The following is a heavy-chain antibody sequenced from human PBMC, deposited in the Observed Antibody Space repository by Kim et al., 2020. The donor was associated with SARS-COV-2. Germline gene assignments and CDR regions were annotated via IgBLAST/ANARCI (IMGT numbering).Heavy chain of an antibody. D-gene: IGHD5-18*01. J-gene: IGHJ6*02. CDR3: ATNVGYSYNAPYYYYGMDV. CDR1: GYTFTYRY. Sequence: SVKVSCKASGYTFTYRYLHWVRQAPGQALEWMGWITPFNGNTNYAQKFQDRVTITRDRSMSTAYMELSSLRSEDTAMYYCATNVGYSYNAPYYYYGMDVWGQGTTVTVSS. CDR2: ITPFNGNT. V-gene: IGHV1-45*02.